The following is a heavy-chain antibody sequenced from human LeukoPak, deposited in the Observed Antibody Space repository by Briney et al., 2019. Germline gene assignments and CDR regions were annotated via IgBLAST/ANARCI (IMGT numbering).Heavy chain of an antibody. CDR2: IYYSGST. Sequence: SETLSLTCIVSGVSISSGGHYWGWIRQPPGKGLEWIGSIYYSGSTYYNPSLNSRVTMFIDMSKNHFSLKMSSVTATDTAVYYCARLVCGGGSCPAEFDYWGQGTLVTVSS. CDR3: ARLVCGGGSCPAEFDY. D-gene: IGHD2-15*01. J-gene: IGHJ4*02. CDR1: GVSISSGGHY. V-gene: IGHV4-39*02.